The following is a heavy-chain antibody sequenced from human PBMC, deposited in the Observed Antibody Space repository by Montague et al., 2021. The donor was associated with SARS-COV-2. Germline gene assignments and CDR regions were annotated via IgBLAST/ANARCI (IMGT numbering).Heavy chain of an antibody. J-gene: IGHJ3*02. Sequence: SETLSLTCTVSGGSISSYYWSWIRQPPGKGLEWIGHIYYSGSTNYNPSXXSRVTISVDTSKNQFSLKLSSVTAADTAVYYCARQRRYQLPITIFGVVMADAFDIWGQGTMVTVSS. CDR2: IYYSGST. CDR3: ARQRRYQLPITIFGVVMADAFDI. D-gene: IGHD3-3*01. V-gene: IGHV4-59*08. CDR1: GGSISSYY.